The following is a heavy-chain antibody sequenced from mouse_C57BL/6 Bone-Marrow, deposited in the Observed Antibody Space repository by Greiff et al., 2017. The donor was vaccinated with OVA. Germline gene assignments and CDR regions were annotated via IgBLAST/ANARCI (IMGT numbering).Heavy chain of an antibody. Sequence: EVQLHQSGPELVKPGASVKISCKASGYTFTDYYMNWVKQSHGKSLEWIGDINPNNGGTSYNQKFKGKATLTVDKSYSTAYMELRSLTSEASAVYYCVSPYSYGTSAWCAYWGQGTLVTVSA. CDR2: INPNNGGT. CDR1: GYTFTDYY. J-gene: IGHJ3*01. D-gene: IGHD1-1*01. V-gene: IGHV1-26*01. CDR3: VSPYSYGTSAWCAY.